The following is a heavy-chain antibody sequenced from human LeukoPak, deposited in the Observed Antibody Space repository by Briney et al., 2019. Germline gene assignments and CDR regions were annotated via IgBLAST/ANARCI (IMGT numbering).Heavy chain of an antibody. CDR3: AREDILTETTGDY. J-gene: IGHJ4*02. Sequence: ASVKVSCKASRYTFTSYYMHWVRQAPGQGLEWMGIINPSGGSTSYAQKFQGGVTMTRDTSTSTVYMELSSLRSEDTAVYYCAREDILTETTGDYWGQGTLVTVSS. D-gene: IGHD3-9*01. V-gene: IGHV1-46*01. CDR1: RYTFTSYY. CDR2: INPSGGST.